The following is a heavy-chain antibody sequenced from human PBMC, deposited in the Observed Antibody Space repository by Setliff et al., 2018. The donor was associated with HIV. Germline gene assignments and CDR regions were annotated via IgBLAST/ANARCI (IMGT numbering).Heavy chain of an antibody. CDR2: ILPFFDTA. CDR3: ARPADDYGDYTLKY. Sequence: GASVKVSCKVPGGTFTRNCISWVRQAPGQGLEWMGGILPFFDTANYAQKFQGRVTITADESTSTAYTELSSLRSEDTAVYYCARPADDYGDYTLKYWGQGTLVTVSS. CDR1: GGTFTRNC. D-gene: IGHD4-17*01. V-gene: IGHV1-69*13. J-gene: IGHJ4*02.